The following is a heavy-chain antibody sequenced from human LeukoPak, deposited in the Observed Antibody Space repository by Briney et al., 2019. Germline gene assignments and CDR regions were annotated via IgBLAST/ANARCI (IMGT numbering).Heavy chain of an antibody. CDR3: AREGGATGYCSSTSCYVVAFDI. CDR2: IYTSGST. CDR1: GGSISSYY. D-gene: IGHD2-2*01. Sequence: SETLSLTCTVSGGSISSYYWSWIRQPAGKGQEWIGRIYTSGSTNYNPSLKSRVTMSVDTSKNQFSLKLSSVTAADTAVYYCAREGGATGYCSSTSCYVVAFDIWGQGTMVTVSS. V-gene: IGHV4-4*07. J-gene: IGHJ3*02.